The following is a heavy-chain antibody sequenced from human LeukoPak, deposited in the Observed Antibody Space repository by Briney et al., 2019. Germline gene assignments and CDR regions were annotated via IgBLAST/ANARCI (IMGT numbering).Heavy chain of an antibody. CDR1: GYNFANYW. CDR3: AGGVDGGYGMDV. J-gene: IGHJ6*02. V-gene: IGHV5-51*01. CDR2: IYPGDPES. D-gene: IGHD3-16*01. Sequence: PGESLKISCKGSGYNFANYWIAWVRQMPGKGLDWMGIIYPGDPESRYSPSFQGQVTIPADKSISTTYLQWSSLKASDTAVYYCAGGVDGGYGMDVWGQGTTVTVSS.